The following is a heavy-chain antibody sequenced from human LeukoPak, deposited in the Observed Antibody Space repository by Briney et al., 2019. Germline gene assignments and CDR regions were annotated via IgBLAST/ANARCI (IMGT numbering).Heavy chain of an antibody. CDR2: ISYDGSNK. V-gene: IGHV3-30-3*01. CDR3: AKAISCTYGVCYTGFYYHGMDV. J-gene: IGHJ6*02. CDR1: GFTFSSYA. Sequence: GGSLRLSCAASGFTFSSYAMHWVRQAPGKGLEWVAVISYDGSNKYYADSVMGRFTISRDNSKNTLYLQLNSLRAEDTAVYYCAKAISCTYGVCYTGFYYHGMDVWGPGTTVTVSS. D-gene: IGHD2-8*01.